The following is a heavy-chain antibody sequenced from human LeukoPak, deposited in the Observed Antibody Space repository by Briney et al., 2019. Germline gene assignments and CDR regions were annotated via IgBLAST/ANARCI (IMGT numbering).Heavy chain of an antibody. D-gene: IGHD3-10*01. V-gene: IGHV4-34*01. CDR2: INHSGST. Sequence: ASETLSLTCAVYGGSFSGYYWSWIRRPPGKGLEWIGEINHSGSTNYSPSLKSRVTISVDTSKNQFSLKLSSVTAADTAVYYCARITMVRGVIIRRYFDYWGQGTLVTVSS. CDR3: ARITMVRGVIIRRYFDY. CDR1: GGSFSGYY. J-gene: IGHJ4*02.